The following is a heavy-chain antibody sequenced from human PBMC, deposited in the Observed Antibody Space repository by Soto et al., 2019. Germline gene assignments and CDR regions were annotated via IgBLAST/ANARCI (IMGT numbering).Heavy chain of an antibody. V-gene: IGHV3-30*03. CDR1: GFSFNDYA. J-gene: IGHJ4*02. D-gene: IGHD3-22*01. Sequence: GGSLRLSCATSGFSFNDYAVYWVRQAPGQGLEWVAIISSDGHHQFYLDNLRGRFTVSRDNSKNTLYLQMNSLRPEDTAVYYCSRGTYYPQSSGLHADYWGPGTVVTVSS. CDR2: ISSDGHHQ. CDR3: SRGTYYPQSSGLHADY.